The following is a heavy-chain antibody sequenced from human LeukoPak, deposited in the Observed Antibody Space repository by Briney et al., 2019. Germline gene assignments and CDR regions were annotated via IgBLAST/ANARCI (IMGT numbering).Heavy chain of an antibody. J-gene: IGHJ6*02. V-gene: IGHV3-23*01. CDR2: ISGSGGST. D-gene: IGHD4-11*01. Sequence: GGSLRLSCAASGFAFSSYAMSWVRQAPGKGLEWVSAISGSGGSTYYADSVKGRFTISRDNSKNTLYLQMNSLRAEDTAVYYCARGVTPNYYYGMDVWGQGTTVTVSS. CDR1: GFAFSSYA. CDR3: ARGVTPNYYYGMDV.